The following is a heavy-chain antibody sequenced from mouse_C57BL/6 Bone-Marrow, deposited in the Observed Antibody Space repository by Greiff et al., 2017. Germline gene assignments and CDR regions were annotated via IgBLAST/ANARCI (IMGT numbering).Heavy chain of an antibody. Sequence: QVQLQQSGAELARPGASVKLSCKASGYTFTSYGISWVKQRTGQGLEWIGEIYPRSGNTYYNEKFKGKATLTADKSSSTAYMELRNLASEDSAVYICARRAYNGSSCGYWGQGTTLTVSS. CDR2: IYPRSGNT. D-gene: IGHD1-1*01. CDR3: ARRAYNGSSCGY. J-gene: IGHJ2*01. V-gene: IGHV1-81*01. CDR1: GYTFTSYG.